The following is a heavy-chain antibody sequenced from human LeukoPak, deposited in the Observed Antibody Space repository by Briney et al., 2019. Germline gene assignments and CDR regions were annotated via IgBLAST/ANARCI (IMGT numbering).Heavy chain of an antibody. Sequence: ASVNVSCKASGYTFTSYGISWVRQAPGQGLEWMGWISAYNGNTNYAQKLQGRVTMTTDTSTSTAYMELRSLRSDDTAVYYCARASGYYDILTGQPRNWFDPWGQGILVTVSS. D-gene: IGHD3-9*01. CDR3: ARASGYYDILTGQPRNWFDP. CDR1: GYTFTSYG. J-gene: IGHJ5*02. CDR2: ISAYNGNT. V-gene: IGHV1-18*01.